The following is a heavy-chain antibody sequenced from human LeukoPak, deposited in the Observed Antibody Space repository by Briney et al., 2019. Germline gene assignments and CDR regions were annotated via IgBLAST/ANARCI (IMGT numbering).Heavy chain of an antibody. J-gene: IGHJ4*02. CDR1: GFTFSGYA. V-gene: IGHV3-30*04. Sequence: PGGSLRLSCAASGFTFSGYAMHWVRQAPRRGGEGGAVISYDGSNKYYADSLKGRFTISRDNSKNTLYLQMNSWRAEDTAVYYCAKSPVSSCRGSFCYPFDYWGQGNLVTVSS. D-gene: IGHD2-15*01. CDR3: AKSPVSSCRGSFCYPFDY. CDR2: ISYDGSNK.